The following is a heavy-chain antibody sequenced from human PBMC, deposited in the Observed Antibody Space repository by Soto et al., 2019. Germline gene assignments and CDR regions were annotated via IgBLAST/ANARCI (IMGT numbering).Heavy chain of an antibody. J-gene: IGHJ4*02. Sequence: SETLSLTCSVSGGSISSAYWSWIRQPPGKGLEWIAFIDYSGSTHPNPSLKGRVTMSLDTSKNQFSLKLSSVTASDTAVYFCAKHSGYYDFDSWGQGTRVTVSS. CDR1: GGSISSAY. CDR3: AKHSGYYDFDS. CDR2: IDYSGST. D-gene: IGHD5-12*01. V-gene: IGHV4-59*03.